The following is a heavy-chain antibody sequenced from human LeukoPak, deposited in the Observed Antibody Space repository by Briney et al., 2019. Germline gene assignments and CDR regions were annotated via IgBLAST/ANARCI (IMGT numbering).Heavy chain of an antibody. J-gene: IGHJ3*02. Sequence: SETLSLTCAVSGYSISSNNWWAWIRQPPGKGLEWIGYIYYSGNTYYNPYNPSLTSRVTMSVDTSKNQFSLKLDSVTEIDTAMYYCARNQAVAANRGAFDIWGQGTMVTVPS. CDR1: GYSISSNNW. V-gene: IGHV4-28*01. CDR2: IYYSGNT. CDR3: ARNQAVAANRGAFDI. D-gene: IGHD6-19*01.